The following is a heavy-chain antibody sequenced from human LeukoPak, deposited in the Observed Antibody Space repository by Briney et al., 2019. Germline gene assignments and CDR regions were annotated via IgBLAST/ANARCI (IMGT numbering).Heavy chain of an antibody. CDR3: ARDRNWFSSGWSFDC. V-gene: IGHV3-11*01. J-gene: IGHJ4*02. D-gene: IGHD6-19*01. Sequence: GGSLRLSCAASGFTFSDYYMSWIRQAPGKGLEWVSYISGSGSAIYYADSVKGRFTISRDNAKNSLYLQVNSLRAEDTAVYYCARDRNWFSSGWSFDCWGQGTLVTVSS. CDR2: ISGSGSAI. CDR1: GFTFSDYY.